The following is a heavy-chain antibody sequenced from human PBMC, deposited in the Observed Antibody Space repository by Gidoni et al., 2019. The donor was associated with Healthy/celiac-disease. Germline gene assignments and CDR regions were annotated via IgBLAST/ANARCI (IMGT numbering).Heavy chain of an antibody. CDR2: INHSGST. CDR3: ALSLEKDAFDI. Sequence: QVQLQQWGAGLLKPSETLSLTCAVYGGSFSGYYWSWIRQPPGKGMVWIGEINHSGSTNYNPSLKSRVTISVDTSKNQFSLKLSSVTAADTAVYYCALSLEKDAFDIWGQGTMVTVSS. J-gene: IGHJ3*02. V-gene: IGHV4-34*01. CDR1: GGSFSGYY.